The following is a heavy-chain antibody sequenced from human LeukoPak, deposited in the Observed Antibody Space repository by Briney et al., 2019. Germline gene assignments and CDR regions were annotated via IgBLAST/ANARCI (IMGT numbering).Heavy chain of an antibody. J-gene: IGHJ4*02. CDR1: GGSFSGYY. CDR3: ARAEAAAGKLNYFDY. D-gene: IGHD6-13*01. V-gene: IGHV4-34*01. Sequence: TSKTLSLTCAVYGGSFSGYYWSWIRQPPGKGLEWIGEINHSGSTNYNPSLKSRVTISVDTSKNQFSLKLSSVTAADTAVYYCARAEAAAGKLNYFDYWGQGTLVTVSP. CDR2: INHSGST.